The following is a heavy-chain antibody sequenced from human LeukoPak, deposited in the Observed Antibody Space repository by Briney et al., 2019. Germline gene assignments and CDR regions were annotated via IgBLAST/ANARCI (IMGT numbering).Heavy chain of an antibody. J-gene: IGHJ5*02. CDR1: GGSFSGYY. V-gene: IGHV4-34*01. CDR2: INHSGST. Sequence: SETLSLTCAVYGGSFSGYYWSWIRQPPGKGLEWIGEINHSGSTNYNPSLKSRVTISVDTSKNQFSLKLSSVTAADTAVYYCARESGYYYDSSGFNWFDPWGQGTLVTVSS. CDR3: ARESGYYYDSSGFNWFDP. D-gene: IGHD3-22*01.